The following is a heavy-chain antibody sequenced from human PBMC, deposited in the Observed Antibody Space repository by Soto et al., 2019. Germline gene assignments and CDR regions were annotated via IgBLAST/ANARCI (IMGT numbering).Heavy chain of an antibody. CDR1: GFSLSTSGMC. V-gene: IGHV2-70*01. CDR3: ARITGTAYYYAMDV. D-gene: IGHD1-1*01. CDR2: IDWDDDK. J-gene: IGHJ6*02. Sequence: SGPTLVNPTQTLTLTCTFSGFSLSTSGMCVNWIRQSSGKALEWLALIDWDDDKYYSTSLKTRLTISKDTSKNQVVLTMTNMDPLDTATYYCARITGTAYYYAMDVWGQGTTVTVSS.